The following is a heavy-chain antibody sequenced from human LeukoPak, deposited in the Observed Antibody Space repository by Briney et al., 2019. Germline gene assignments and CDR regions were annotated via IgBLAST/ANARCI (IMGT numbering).Heavy chain of an antibody. Sequence: GGSLRLSCAASGFTFSRHSINWVRQAPGKGLEWVSSISSSSSYIYYADSVKGRFTISRDNAKNTLYLQMNSLRAEDTAVYYCARDSGNYLDAFDIWGQGTMVTVSS. D-gene: IGHD1-7*01. CDR1: GFTFSRHS. J-gene: IGHJ3*02. V-gene: IGHV3-21*01. CDR2: ISSSSSYI. CDR3: ARDSGNYLDAFDI.